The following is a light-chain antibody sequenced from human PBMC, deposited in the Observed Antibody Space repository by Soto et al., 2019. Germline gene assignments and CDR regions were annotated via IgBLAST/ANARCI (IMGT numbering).Light chain of an antibody. V-gene: IGLV2-14*01. CDR2: EVS. Sequence: QSVLTQPASVSGSPGQSITISCTGTSSDVGGYNYVSWYQHHPGKAPKLMIYEVSNRPSGVSNRFSGSKSGNTASLTTSGLQAEDEADYYCSSYTSSSTSYVFGTGTKVTVL. J-gene: IGLJ1*01. CDR1: SSDVGGYNY. CDR3: SSYTSSSTSYV.